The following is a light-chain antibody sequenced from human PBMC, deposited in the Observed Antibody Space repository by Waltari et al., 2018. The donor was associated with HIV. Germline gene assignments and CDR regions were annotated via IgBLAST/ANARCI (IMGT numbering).Light chain of an antibody. V-gene: IGLV6-57*03. CDR3: QSYDRSNQRV. Sequence: NFMLTQPHSVSESPGKTVTISCTRSSGSIASNSFQWYQQRPGSAPTTVIYDDNQRPSGVPDRCSGAIDSSSNSASRTISGLKTEDEADYYCQSYDRSNQRVFGGGTKLTVL. CDR2: DDN. CDR1: SGSIASNS. J-gene: IGLJ3*02.